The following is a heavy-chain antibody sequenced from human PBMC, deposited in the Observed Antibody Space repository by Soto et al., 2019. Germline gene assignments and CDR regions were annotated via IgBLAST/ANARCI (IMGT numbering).Heavy chain of an antibody. V-gene: IGHV4-30-4*01. CDR3: AREDHRYFDWLLSDSGFDP. D-gene: IGHD3-9*01. Sequence: PSETLSLTCTVSGGSISSGDYYWSWIRQPPGKGLEWIGYIYYSGSTYYNPSLKSRVTISVDTSKNQFSLKLSSVTAADTAVYYCAREDHRYFDWLLSDSGFDPWGQGTLVTVSS. CDR2: IYYSGST. CDR1: GGSISSGDYY. J-gene: IGHJ5*02.